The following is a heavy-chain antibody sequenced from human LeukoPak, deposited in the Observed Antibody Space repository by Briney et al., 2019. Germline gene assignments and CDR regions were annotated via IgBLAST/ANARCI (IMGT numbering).Heavy chain of an antibody. CDR1: GFTFSDKW. D-gene: IGHD6-19*01. J-gene: IGHJ4*02. CDR2: ISPDGSVI. V-gene: IGHV3-74*01. CDR3: GRRVAVSGRRGYIDY. Sequence: AGGSLRLSCEASGFTFSDKWMHWVRQTPGKGLMWVSRISPDGSVINYADSVSGRFTISRDNAKNSLYLQINSLRAEDTAVYYCGRRVAVSGRRGYIDYWGQGTLVTVSS.